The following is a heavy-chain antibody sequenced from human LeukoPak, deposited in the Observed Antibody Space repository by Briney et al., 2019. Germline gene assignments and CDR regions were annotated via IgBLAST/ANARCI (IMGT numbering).Heavy chain of an antibody. CDR1: GYTFTSYY. CDR2: ISAYNGNT. J-gene: IGHJ5*02. D-gene: IGHD3-16*01. Sequence: ASVKVSCKASGYTFTSYYMHWVRQAPGQGLEWMGWISAYNGNTNYAQKLQGRVTMTTDTSTSTAYMELRSLRSDDTAVYYCARAGIMITLGGVIDPWGQATMVTVSS. V-gene: IGHV1-18*04. CDR3: ARAGIMITLGGVIDP.